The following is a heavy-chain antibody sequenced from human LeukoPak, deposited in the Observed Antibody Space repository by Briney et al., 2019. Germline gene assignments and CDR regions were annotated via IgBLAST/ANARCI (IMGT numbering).Heavy chain of an antibody. CDR3: ARGRGGHDDAFDI. Sequence: SETLSLTCSVSGGSINTYYWNWIRQPPGKGLEWIGYISYSGSTNYNPSLKSRVTISVDTSKNQVSLKLSSVTAADTAVYYCARGRGGHDDAFDIWGQGTMVTASS. V-gene: IGHV4-59*01. D-gene: IGHD5-24*01. CDR1: GGSINTYY. J-gene: IGHJ3*02. CDR2: ISYSGST.